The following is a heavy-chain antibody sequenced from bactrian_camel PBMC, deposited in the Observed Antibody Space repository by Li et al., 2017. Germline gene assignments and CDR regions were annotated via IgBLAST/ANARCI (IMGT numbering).Heavy chain of an antibody. CDR3: KYRCGSWPENHAA. CDR1: GYRYASYC. V-gene: IGHV3S53*01. Sequence: HVQLVESGGGSVQAGESLKLSCAASGYRYASYCMGWFRQAPGREREFVSVIDIGGGASYADSVEGRFTITRDNTKKTVYLQMNSLNAEDTAMYYCKYRCGSWPENHAAWGQGTQVTVS. CDR2: IDIGGGA. D-gene: IGHD2*01. J-gene: IGHJ6*01.